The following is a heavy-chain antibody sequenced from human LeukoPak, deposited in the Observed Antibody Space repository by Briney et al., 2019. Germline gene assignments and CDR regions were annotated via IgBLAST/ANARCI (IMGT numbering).Heavy chain of an antibody. CDR3: ARDRNGFPLGY. J-gene: IGHJ4*02. CDR1: GFTFSDYW. D-gene: IGHD2-8*01. Sequence: GGSLRLSCAASGFTFSDYWVHWVRQAPGKGLVWVSRINTDGSSTSYADSAKGRFTISRDNAKNTLYLQMNSLRAEDTAVYYCARDRNGFPLGYWGQGTLVTVSS. CDR2: INTDGSST. V-gene: IGHV3-74*01.